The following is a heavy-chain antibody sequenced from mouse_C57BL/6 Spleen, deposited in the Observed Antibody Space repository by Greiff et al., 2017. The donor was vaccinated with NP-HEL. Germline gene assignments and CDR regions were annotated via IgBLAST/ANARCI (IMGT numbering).Heavy chain of an antibody. CDR3: ARSPNYDPWYFDV. CDR1: GYTFPSYW. CDR2: INPSSGYT. Sequence: QVQLQQSGAELAKPGASVKLSCKASGYTFPSYWMHWVKQRPGQGLEWIGYINPSSGYTKSNQKFKDKATLTADKSSSTAYMQLSSLAYEDSAVYYCARSPNYDPWYFDVWGTGTTVTVSS. V-gene: IGHV1-7*01. D-gene: IGHD2-4*01. J-gene: IGHJ1*03.